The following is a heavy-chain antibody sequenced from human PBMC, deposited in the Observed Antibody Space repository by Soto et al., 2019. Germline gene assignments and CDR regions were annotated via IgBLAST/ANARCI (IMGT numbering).Heavy chain of an antibody. D-gene: IGHD4-17*01. CDR1: GGSISSGGYS. CDR2: IYHSGST. V-gene: IGHV4-30-2*01. Sequence: PSETLSLTCADSGGSISSGGYSWSWIRQPPGKGLEWIEYIYHSGSTYYNPSLKSRVTISVDRSKNQLSLKLSSVTAADTAVYYCARGSYGDSSASFDYWGQGTLVTVSS. CDR3: ARGSYGDSSASFDY. J-gene: IGHJ4*02.